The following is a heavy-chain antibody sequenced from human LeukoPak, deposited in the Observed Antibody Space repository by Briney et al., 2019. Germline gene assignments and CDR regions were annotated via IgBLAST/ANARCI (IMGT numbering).Heavy chain of an antibody. CDR2: ISYDGSNK. CDR1: GFTFSSYA. CDR3: AGFGELRNYYFDY. J-gene: IGHJ4*02. V-gene: IGHV3-30-3*01. Sequence: PGRSLRLSCAASGFTFSSYAMHWVRQAPGKGLEWVAVISYDGSNKYYADSVKGRFTISRDNSKNTLYLQMNSLRAEDTAVYYCAGFGELRNYYFDYWGQGTLVTVSS. D-gene: IGHD3-10*01.